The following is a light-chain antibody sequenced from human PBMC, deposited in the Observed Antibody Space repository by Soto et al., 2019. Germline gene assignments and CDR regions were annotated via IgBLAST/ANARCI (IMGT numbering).Light chain of an antibody. CDR2: SAS. V-gene: IGKV1-9*01. Sequence: IQLTQSPSSLSASVGDTVTITCRASQAIGSYFAWYQQRPGTAPKLLIYSASTLHSGVPSRFSGSGSGTDFTLTISSLQPEDFANYHCQQVDSYPRTFGPGTTVEI. J-gene: IGKJ3*01. CDR1: QAIGSY. CDR3: QQVDSYPRT.